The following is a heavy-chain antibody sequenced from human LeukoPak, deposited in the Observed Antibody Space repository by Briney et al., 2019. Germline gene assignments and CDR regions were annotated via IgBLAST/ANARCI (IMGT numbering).Heavy chain of an antibody. Sequence: SETLSLTCTVSGGSISSSSYYWGWIRQPPGKGLEWIGSIYYSGNTYYNPSLKSRVTISVDTSKNQFSLKLSSVTATDTAVYYCARRGTGLDWFDPWGQGTLVTVSS. V-gene: IGHV4-39*07. D-gene: IGHD1-1*01. J-gene: IGHJ5*02. CDR1: GGSISSSSYY. CDR3: ARRGTGLDWFDP. CDR2: IYYSGNT.